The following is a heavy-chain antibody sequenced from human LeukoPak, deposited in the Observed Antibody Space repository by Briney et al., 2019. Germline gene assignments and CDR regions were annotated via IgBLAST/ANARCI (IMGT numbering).Heavy chain of an antibody. J-gene: IGHJ1*01. D-gene: IGHD3-10*01. CDR2: IYTSGNT. V-gene: IGHV4-61*09. Sequence: SQTLSLTCTVSGGSISSGSYCWSWIRQPAGKGLEWIGHIYTSGNTNYNPSLKSRVTISVDTSKNQFSLKLSSVTAADTAVYYCARDPVGSGSQYFQHWGQGTLVTVSS. CDR3: ARDPVGSGSQYFQH. CDR1: GGSISSGSYC.